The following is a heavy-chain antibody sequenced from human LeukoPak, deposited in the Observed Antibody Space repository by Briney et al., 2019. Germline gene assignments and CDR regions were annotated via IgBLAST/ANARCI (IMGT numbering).Heavy chain of an antibody. CDR1: GFTFSSYA. V-gene: IGHV3-30*03. CDR2: ISYDGSNK. Sequence: GGSLRLSCAASGFTFSSYAMSWVRQAPGKGLEWVAVISYDGSNKYYADSVKGRFTISRDNSKNTLYLQMNSLRAEDTAVYYCASSAGDYADDYFDYWGQGTLVTVSS. J-gene: IGHJ4*02. D-gene: IGHD4-17*01. CDR3: ASSAGDYADDYFDY.